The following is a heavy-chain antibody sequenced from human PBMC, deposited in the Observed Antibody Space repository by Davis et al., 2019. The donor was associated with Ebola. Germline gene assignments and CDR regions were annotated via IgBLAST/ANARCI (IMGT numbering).Heavy chain of an antibody. Sequence: GGSLRLSCAASGFSFSNYWIHWVRQAPGKGLEWVSSISSTSNYIYYGESMKGRFTISRDNSKNTLYLQMNSLRAEDTAVYYCAREGRIAARHYERMEYYYYGMDVWGQGTTVTVSS. J-gene: IGHJ6*02. V-gene: IGHV3-21*04. CDR3: AREGRIAARHYERMEYYYYGMDV. CDR1: GFSFSNYW. CDR2: ISSTSNYI. D-gene: IGHD6-6*01.